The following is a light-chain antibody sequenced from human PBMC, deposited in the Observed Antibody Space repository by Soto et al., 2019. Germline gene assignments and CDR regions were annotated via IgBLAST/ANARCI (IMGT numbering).Light chain of an antibody. CDR2: AAS. J-gene: IGKJ5*01. Sequence: EIVLTQSPGTLSLSPWEIATLSCRASQSVNSFYLAWYQQRPGRAPRLLIYAASSRATGIPDRFSGSGSGTDFTLTISSLQPEDFATYYCQQHGQWPITFGQGTRLEIK. CDR3: QQHGQWPIT. V-gene: IGKV3-20*01. CDR1: QSVNSFY.